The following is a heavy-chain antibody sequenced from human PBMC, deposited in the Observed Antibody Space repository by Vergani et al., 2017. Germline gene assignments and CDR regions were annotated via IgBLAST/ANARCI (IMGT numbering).Heavy chain of an antibody. CDR3: AKDRPTNMFRGAYGMDV. Sequence: QVQLVESGGGVVQPGGSLRLSCAASGFTFSSYGMHWVRQAPGKGLEWVAFIRYDGSNKYYADSVKGRFTISRDNSKNTLFLQMHSLRVEDTALYYCAKDRPTNMFRGAYGMDVWGQGTTVTVSS. CDR1: GFTFSSYG. V-gene: IGHV3-30*02. J-gene: IGHJ6*02. CDR2: IRYDGSNK. D-gene: IGHD3-10*01.